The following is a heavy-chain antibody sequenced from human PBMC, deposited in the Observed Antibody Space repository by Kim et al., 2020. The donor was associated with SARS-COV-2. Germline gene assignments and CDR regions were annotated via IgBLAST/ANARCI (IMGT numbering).Heavy chain of an antibody. V-gene: IGHV3-23*01. D-gene: IGHD6-19*01. CDR3: ASFFYGSGWGFER. J-gene: IGHJ4*02. Sequence: SADSVEALLTISRDNAKVTLYLQMDSLRAEDTAVYYCASFFYGSGWGFERWGQGTLVTVSS.